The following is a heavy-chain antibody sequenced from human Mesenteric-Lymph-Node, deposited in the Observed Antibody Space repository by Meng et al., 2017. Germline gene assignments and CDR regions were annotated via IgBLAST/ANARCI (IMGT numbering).Heavy chain of an antibody. D-gene: IGHD3-22*01. V-gene: IGHV1-69*06. CDR1: GGTFSSYA. Sequence: QGQLVQAGAEVKKPGSLVKVSCKASGGTFSSYAISWVRQAPGQGLEWMGGIIPIFGTANYAQKFQGRVTITADKSTSTAYMELSSLRSEDTAVYYCARWEDSYYYDSSGYYPPISWGQGTLVTVSS. CDR2: IIPIFGTA. CDR3: ARWEDSYYYDSSGYYPPIS. J-gene: IGHJ4*02.